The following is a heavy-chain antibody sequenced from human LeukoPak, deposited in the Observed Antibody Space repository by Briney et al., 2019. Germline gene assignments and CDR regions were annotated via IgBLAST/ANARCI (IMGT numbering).Heavy chain of an antibody. Sequence: PGGSLRLSCAASGFSFTSYNFHWVRQAPGKGLQWLGFISYDGNIKYEDSVKGRFTISRDNSKNTLYLQMNSLRAEDTAIYYCGRVGSSWGQGTLVTVSS. CDR1: GFSFTSYN. J-gene: IGHJ4*02. V-gene: IGHV3-30*03. CDR2: ISYDGNIK. CDR3: GRVGSS. D-gene: IGHD2-15*01.